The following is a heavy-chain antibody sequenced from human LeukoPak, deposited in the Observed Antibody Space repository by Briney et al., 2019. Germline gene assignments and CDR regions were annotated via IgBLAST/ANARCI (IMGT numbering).Heavy chain of an antibody. CDR1: GSTLSKIS. V-gene: IGHV1-24*01. D-gene: IGHD3-22*01. Sequence: ASVKVSCKVSGSTLSKISIGWVRQAPGKGLEWMGSFGHQDGETVHAQKFQARFNMTVDTATDTAYMEMSSLISEDTAVYYCAKEVGDSSGYYSFDYWGQGTLVTVCS. J-gene: IGHJ4*02. CDR2: FGHQDGET. CDR3: AKEVGDSSGYYSFDY.